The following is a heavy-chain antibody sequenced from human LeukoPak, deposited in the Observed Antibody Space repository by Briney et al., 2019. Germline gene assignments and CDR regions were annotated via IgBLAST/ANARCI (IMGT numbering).Heavy chain of an antibody. J-gene: IGHJ6*02. CDR2: ISGSSSYI. CDR1: GFTFSIYN. V-gene: IGHV3-21*01. D-gene: IGHD2-21*02. Sequence: GGSLRLSCAPSGFTFSIYNMNWVRQAPGKGLEWVSSISGSSSYIYYADSLKGRFTISRDNAKNSLYLQMNSLRAEDTAVYYCARVYCGGGCYSGYYGMDVWGQGTTVTVSS. CDR3: ARVYCGGGCYSGYYGMDV.